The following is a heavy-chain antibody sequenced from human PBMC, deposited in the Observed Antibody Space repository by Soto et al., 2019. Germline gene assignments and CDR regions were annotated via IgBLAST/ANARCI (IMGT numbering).Heavy chain of an antibody. CDR2: INHSGST. V-gene: IGHV4-34*01. J-gene: IGHJ4*02. D-gene: IGHD6-19*01. CDR1: GGSFSGYY. Sequence: QVQLQQWGAGLLKPSETLSLTCAVYGGSFSGYYWSWIRQPPGKGLEWIGEINHSGSTNYNPSLKSRVTISVDTSKKQFSLKLSSVTAADTAVYYCARVPVAGTSSFDYWGQGTLVTVSS. CDR3: ARVPVAGTSSFDY.